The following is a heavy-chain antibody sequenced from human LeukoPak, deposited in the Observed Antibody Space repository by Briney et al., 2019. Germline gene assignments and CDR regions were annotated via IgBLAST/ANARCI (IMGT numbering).Heavy chain of an antibody. D-gene: IGHD3-10*01. V-gene: IGHV1-2*02. Sequence: ASVKVSCKASGYTVTGYYIHWVRQAPGQGLEWMGWINSDTGGTNYAPKFQGRVTMTRDTSISTAYTELSSLRSDDTAVYYCARVRGHNYYGSGSYYMGAFDIWGQGTMVTVSS. CDR1: GYTVTGYY. J-gene: IGHJ3*02. CDR3: ARVRGHNYYGSGSYYMGAFDI. CDR2: INSDTGGT.